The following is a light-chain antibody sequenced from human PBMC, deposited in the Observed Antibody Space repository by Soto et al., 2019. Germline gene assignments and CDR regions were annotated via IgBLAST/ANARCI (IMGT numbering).Light chain of an antibody. V-gene: IGKV2-30*02. J-gene: IGKJ2*01. CDR3: VQGTQWPFT. CDR2: KVS. Sequence: DVVMTQSPLSLAVTLGQPASISCRSSQSLVHSDGNTYLNWFQQRPGQSPRRLIYKVSDWDSGVPDRFSGSGSGTDFTLKISRVEAEDVGVYYCVQGTQWPFTFGQGTKLEIK. CDR1: QSLVHSDGNTY.